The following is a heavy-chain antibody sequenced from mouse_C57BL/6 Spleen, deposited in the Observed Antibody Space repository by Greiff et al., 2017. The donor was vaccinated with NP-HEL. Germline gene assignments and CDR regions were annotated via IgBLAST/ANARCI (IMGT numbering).Heavy chain of an antibody. CDR2: IDPSDIEP. V-gene: IGHV1-52*01. D-gene: IGHD2-4*01. CDR1: GYTFTSYW. Sequence: QVQLQQPGAELVRPGSSVKLSCKASGYTFTSYWMHWVKQRPIQGLEWIGNIDPSDIEPHSHQKFKSTATLTVDNSSSTAYMQLSSLTSEDSAVYYCERRGLRLYYFDYWGQGTTLTVSS. CDR3: ERRGLRLYYFDY. J-gene: IGHJ2*01.